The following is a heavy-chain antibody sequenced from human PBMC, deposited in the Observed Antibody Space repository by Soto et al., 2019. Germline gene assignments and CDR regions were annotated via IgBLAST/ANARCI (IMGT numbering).Heavy chain of an antibody. J-gene: IGHJ4*02. CDR1: GGSISSGGYY. V-gene: IGHV4-31*01. CDR3: ASGGYCSGGSCYSSFDY. Sequence: QVQLQESGPGLVKPSQTLSLTYTVSGGSISSGGYYWSWIRQHPGKGLEWIGYIYYSGSTYYNPSLKSQVTISVDTSKNQFSLKLSSVTAADTAVYYCASGGYCSGGSCYSSFDYWGQGTLVTVSS. CDR2: IYYSGST. D-gene: IGHD2-15*01.